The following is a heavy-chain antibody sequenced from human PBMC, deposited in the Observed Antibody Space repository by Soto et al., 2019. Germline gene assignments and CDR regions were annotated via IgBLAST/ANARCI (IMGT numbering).Heavy chain of an antibody. V-gene: IGHV3-20*04. CDR1: GFTFDDYG. D-gene: IGHD6-13*01. Sequence: PGGSLRLSCAASGFTFDDYGMTWVRQAPGKGLEWVSGISWNGANTGYADSVRGRFAISRDNAKNSLFLQMNSLRGEDTALYFCSIEARLPAGASASGGTPFDYWGQGTLVTVSS. CDR3: SIEARLPAGASASGGTPFDY. J-gene: IGHJ4*02. CDR2: ISWNGANT.